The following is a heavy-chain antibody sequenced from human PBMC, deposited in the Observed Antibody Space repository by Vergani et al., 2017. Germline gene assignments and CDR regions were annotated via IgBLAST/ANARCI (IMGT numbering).Heavy chain of an antibody. Sequence: QVQLVQSGAEVKKPGSSVKVSCKASGGTFSSYTISWVRQAPGQGLEWMGRIIPILGIANYAQKFQGRVTTTADKSTSTAYMELSSLRSEDTAVYYCSVAVAGDFDYWGQGTLVTVSS. J-gene: IGHJ4*02. CDR2: IIPILGIA. D-gene: IGHD6-19*01. CDR3: SVAVAGDFDY. V-gene: IGHV1-69*02. CDR1: GGTFSSYT.